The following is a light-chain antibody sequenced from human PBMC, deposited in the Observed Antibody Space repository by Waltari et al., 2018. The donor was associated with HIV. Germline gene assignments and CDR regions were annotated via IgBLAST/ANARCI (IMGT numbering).Light chain of an antibody. CDR1: QSVFHRPNGNNY. CDR3: LQYYSTPS. Sequence: DIVVTLSPHSLVVSLGERDTIACKSSQSVFHRPNGNNYLAWYQHKPGQSPKLLLYWASTRECGVPDRFSGSGSGTDFTLTINSLQAEDAAVYYCLQYYSTPSFGQGTRLEIK. J-gene: IGKJ5*01. CDR2: WAS. V-gene: IGKV4-1*01.